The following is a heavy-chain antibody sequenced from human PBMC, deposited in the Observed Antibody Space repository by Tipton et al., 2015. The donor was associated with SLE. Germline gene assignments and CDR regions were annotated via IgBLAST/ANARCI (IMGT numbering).Heavy chain of an antibody. V-gene: IGHV4-39*07. CDR1: GRSISSSIFR. Sequence: TLSLTCTVSGRSISSSIFRWGWVRQSPGKGLEWIGNINDSGTTYYNPSLKSRVTISVDTSKNQFSLKVTSVTAADTAVYYCARHPDVVTMLVDVWGQGTTVTVPS. CDR3: ARHPDVVTMLVDV. D-gene: IGHD5-12*01. J-gene: IGHJ6*02. CDR2: INDSGTT.